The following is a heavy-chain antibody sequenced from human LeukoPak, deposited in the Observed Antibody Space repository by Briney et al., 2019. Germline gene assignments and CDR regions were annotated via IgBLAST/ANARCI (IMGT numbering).Heavy chain of an antibody. V-gene: IGHV4-34*01. CDR1: GGSFSGYY. CDR3: ARHPDYYGSGNYCYYMDV. D-gene: IGHD3-10*01. CDR2: INHSGST. J-gene: IGHJ6*03. Sequence: SETLSLTCAVYGGSFSGYYWSWIRQPPGKGLEWIGEINHSGSTYYNPSLKSRVTVSVDTSKNQFSLKLSSVTAADTAVYYCARHPDYYGSGNYCYYMDVWGKGTTVTVSS.